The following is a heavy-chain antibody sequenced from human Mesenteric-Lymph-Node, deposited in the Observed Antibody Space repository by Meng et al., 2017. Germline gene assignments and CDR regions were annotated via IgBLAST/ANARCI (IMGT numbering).Heavy chain of an antibody. Sequence: QVQLVQSGAEVKNPGASVKLSCKTSGYSFTTYGIHWVRQAPGQSLEWMGWVNAASGNTRYSQKFQDRVTINRDTSASSAYMEVSSLRSEDTAVYYCAKSSLHAGTLYFDSWGQGTLVTVSS. J-gene: IGHJ4*02. V-gene: IGHV1-3*01. CDR1: GYSFTTYG. CDR2: VNAASGNT. CDR3: AKSSLHAGTLYFDS. D-gene: IGHD2-21*02.